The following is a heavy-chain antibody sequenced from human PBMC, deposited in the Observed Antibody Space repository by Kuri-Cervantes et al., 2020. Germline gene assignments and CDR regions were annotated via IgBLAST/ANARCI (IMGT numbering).Heavy chain of an antibody. V-gene: IGHV4-39*01. CDR1: GGSISSGGYY. CDR2: IYYSGST. CDR3: ARQRYTPSFDY. J-gene: IGHJ4*02. D-gene: IGHD3-9*01. Sequence: SETLSLTCTVSGGSISSGGYYWSWIRQHPGKGLEWIGCIYYSGSTYYNPSLKSRVTISVDTSKNQFSLKLISVTAADTAVYYCARQRYTPSFDYWCQGTLVTVSS.